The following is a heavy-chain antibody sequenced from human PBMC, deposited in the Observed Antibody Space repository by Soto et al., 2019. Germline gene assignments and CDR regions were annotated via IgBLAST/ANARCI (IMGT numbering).Heavy chain of an antibody. D-gene: IGHD6-19*01. CDR2: IYYTGST. Sequence: SQTLSLTKTVAGGTIRNYCWSWIRQPPGKGLEWIAYIYYTGSTNYNPSLKSRVTLSADTSKNQFSLKLTSVTAADTAVYYCASSSIAVAGYFDYWGQGTLVTVSS. CDR3: ASSSIAVAGYFDY. CDR1: GGTIRNYC. J-gene: IGHJ4*02. V-gene: IGHV4-59*08.